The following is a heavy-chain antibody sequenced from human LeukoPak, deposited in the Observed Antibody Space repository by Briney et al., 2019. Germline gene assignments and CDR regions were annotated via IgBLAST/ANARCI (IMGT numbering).Heavy chain of an antibody. J-gene: IGHJ4*02. Sequence: SETLSLTCAVSGDSIKSAGYSWSWIRQPPGKRLEWLGYVYQSGNANYNPSLNSRLTISVDTSRNEFSLKLTSVTAADTAVYYCARIGRNYRRSSASWYYFDNWGQGTLVTVSS. CDR2: VYQSGNA. CDR1: GDSIKSAGYS. CDR3: ARIGRNYRRSSASWYYFDN. D-gene: IGHD2-2*01. V-gene: IGHV4-30-4*07.